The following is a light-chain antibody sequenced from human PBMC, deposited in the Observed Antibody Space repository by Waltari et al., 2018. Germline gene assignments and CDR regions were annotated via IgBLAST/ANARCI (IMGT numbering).Light chain of an antibody. CDR3: MQTLQAPRT. Sequence: DIVMTQSPLSLPVTPGEPASLSCRSSQSLLDTNGHKYLDWYLQKPGQSPQLLIYLGSSRASGVPDRFSGSGSDSYFTLNISRVEAEDVGIYYCMQTLQAPRTFGQGTKLEIK. J-gene: IGKJ2*01. CDR2: LGS. CDR1: QSLLDTNGHKY. V-gene: IGKV2-28*01.